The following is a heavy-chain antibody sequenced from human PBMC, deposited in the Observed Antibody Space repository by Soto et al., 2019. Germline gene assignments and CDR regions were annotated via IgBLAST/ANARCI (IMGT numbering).Heavy chain of an antibody. D-gene: IGHD3-22*01. Sequence: LRLSCAASGFTFSGYAMSWIRQHPGKGLEWIGYIYYSGSTYYNPSLKSRVTISVDTSKNQFSLKLSSVTAADTAVYYCARLDSSGYYYGYYFDYWGQGTLVTVSS. CDR2: IYYSGST. CDR1: GFTFSGYA. V-gene: IGHV4-31*02. CDR3: ARLDSSGYYYGYYFDY. J-gene: IGHJ4*02.